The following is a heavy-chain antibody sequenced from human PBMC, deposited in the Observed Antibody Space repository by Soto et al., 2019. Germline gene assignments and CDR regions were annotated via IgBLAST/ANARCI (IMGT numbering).Heavy chain of an antibody. J-gene: IGHJ4*02. Sequence: QVQLVESGGGVVQPGRSLRLSCAASGFTFSSYAMHWVRQAPGKGLEWVAVISYDGSNKYYADSVKGRFTISRDNSKNTLYLQMNSLRAEDTAVYYCARDSITYSSSWYGQFIDYWGQGTLVTVSS. CDR1: GFTFSSYA. D-gene: IGHD6-13*01. V-gene: IGHV3-30-3*01. CDR3: ARDSITYSSSWYGQFIDY. CDR2: ISYDGSNK.